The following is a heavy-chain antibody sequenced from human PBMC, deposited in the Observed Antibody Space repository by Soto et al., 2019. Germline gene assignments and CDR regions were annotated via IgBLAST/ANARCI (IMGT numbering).Heavy chain of an antibody. CDR1: GGTFSSYA. V-gene: IGHV1-69*13. Sequence: SVKVSCKASGGTFSSYAISWVRQAPGQGLEWMGGIIPIFGTADYAQKFQGRVTITADESTSTAYMELSSLRSEDTAVYYCAREGCSSTSCSWGVHHGMDVRGQGTTVTVSS. J-gene: IGHJ6*02. CDR3: AREGCSSTSCSWGVHHGMDV. D-gene: IGHD2-2*01. CDR2: IIPIFGTA.